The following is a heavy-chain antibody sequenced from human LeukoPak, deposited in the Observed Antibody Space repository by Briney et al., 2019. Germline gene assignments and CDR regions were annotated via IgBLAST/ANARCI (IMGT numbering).Heavy chain of an antibody. D-gene: IGHD6-13*01. J-gene: IGHJ2*01. CDR3: ARVVGLDSSSWDGGWYFDL. CDR2: IYYSGST. CDR1: GGSISSCY. V-gene: IGHV4-59*01. Sequence: SETLSLTCTVSGGSISSCYWSWIRQPPGKGLEWIGYIYYSGSTNYNPSLKSRVTISVDTSKNQFSLKLSSVTAADTAVYYCARVVGLDSSSWDGGWYFDLWGRGTLVTVSS.